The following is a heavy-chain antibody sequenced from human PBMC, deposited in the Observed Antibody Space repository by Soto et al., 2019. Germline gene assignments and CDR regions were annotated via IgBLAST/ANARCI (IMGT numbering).Heavy chain of an antibody. J-gene: IGHJ5*02. CDR1: GFTFRIYA. D-gene: IGHD6-13*01. V-gene: IGHV3-30-3*02. CDR2: MSYDGTNE. CDR3: AKSASSSRPDWFDP. Sequence: QVQLVESGGGVVQPGRSLRLSCAASGFTFRIYAMHWVRQAPGKGLVWVAGMSYDGTNEYYADSVKGRFTISRDNSKSTLYLQMNSLRAEDTAVYYCAKSASSSRPDWFDPWGQGTLVTVSS.